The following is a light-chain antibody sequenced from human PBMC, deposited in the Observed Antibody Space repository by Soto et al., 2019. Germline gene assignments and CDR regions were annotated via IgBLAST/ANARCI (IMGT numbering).Light chain of an antibody. V-gene: IGKV3-20*01. CDR1: QRVSSNY. CDR3: QQYGSSPLMYT. CDR2: GAS. Sequence: NVFTQSPGTPSFSPRERGTLPRRGRQRVSSNYLAWYQQKPGQAPRLLIYGASSRATGIPDRFSGSGSGTDFTLTISRLEPEDFAMYYCQQYGSSPLMYTFGQGTRLEIK. J-gene: IGKJ5*01.